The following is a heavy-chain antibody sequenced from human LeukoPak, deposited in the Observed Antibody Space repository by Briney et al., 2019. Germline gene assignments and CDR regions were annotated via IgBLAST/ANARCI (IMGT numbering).Heavy chain of an antibody. J-gene: IGHJ3*02. CDR1: GGSISSSSYY. CDR3: ARNITRKTNYGTSDRVDAFDI. CDR2: IYYSGST. V-gene: IGHV4-39*01. Sequence: SETLTLTCTVSGGSISSSSYYWGWIRQPPGKGLEWIGSIYYSGSTDYNPSLKSRVTISVDTSKNQFSLKLSSVTAADTAVYYCARNITRKTNYGTSDRVDAFDIWGQGTMVTVSS. D-gene: IGHD3-22*01.